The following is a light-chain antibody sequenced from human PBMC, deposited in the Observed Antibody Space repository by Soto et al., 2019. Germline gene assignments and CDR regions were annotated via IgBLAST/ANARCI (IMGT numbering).Light chain of an antibody. V-gene: IGKV1-5*03. CDR1: QSIGNW. Sequence: DIQMTQSPSTPSASVGDRVTVTCRASQSIGNWLAWYQQKPGKAPNLLIYKASTLESGAPSRFSGSGSGTEFIFTLSSLQHDDSATYYCQQYNGTFGQGTKVEI. CDR3: QQYNGT. J-gene: IGKJ1*01. CDR2: KAS.